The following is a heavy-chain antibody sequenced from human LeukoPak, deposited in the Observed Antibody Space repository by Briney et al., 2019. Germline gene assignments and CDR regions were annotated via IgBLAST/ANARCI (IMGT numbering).Heavy chain of an antibody. CDR3: ARAPHCSSTSCYAFDY. V-gene: IGHV4-59*01. Sequence: PSETLSLTCTVSGGSISSYYWSWIRQPPGKGLEWIGYIYYSGSTNYNPSLKSRVTISVDTSKNQFSLKLSSVTAADTAVYYCARAPHCSSTSCYAFDYWGQGTLVTVSS. J-gene: IGHJ4*02. D-gene: IGHD2-2*01. CDR1: GGSISSYY. CDR2: IYYSGST.